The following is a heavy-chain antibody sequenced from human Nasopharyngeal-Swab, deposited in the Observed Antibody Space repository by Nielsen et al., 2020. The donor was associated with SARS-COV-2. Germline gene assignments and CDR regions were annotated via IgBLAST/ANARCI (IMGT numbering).Heavy chain of an antibody. D-gene: IGHD3-9*01. CDR3: ARGRYYDILTDYYYFDY. CDR1: GGSFSGYY. J-gene: IGHJ4*02. Sequence: SETLSLTCAVYGGSFSGYYWSWIRQPPGKGLEWIGEINHSGSTNYNPSLKSRVTISVDASKNQFSLKLSSVTAADTAVYYCARGRYYDILTDYYYFDYWGQGTLVTVSS. CDR2: INHSGST. V-gene: IGHV4-34*01.